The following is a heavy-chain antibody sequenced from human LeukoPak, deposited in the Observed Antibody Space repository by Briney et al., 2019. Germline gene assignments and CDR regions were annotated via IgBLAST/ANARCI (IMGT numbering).Heavy chain of an antibody. D-gene: IGHD6-19*01. CDR3: ASTRGYSSGWYKSYFDY. CDR1: GGIFSSYA. V-gene: IGHV1-69*04. Sequence: GASVKVSCKASGGIFSSYAISWVRQAPGQGLEWMGRIIPILGIANYAQKFQGRVTITADKSTSTAYMELSSLRSEDTAVYYCASTRGYSSGWYKSYFDYWGQGTLVTVSS. J-gene: IGHJ4*02. CDR2: IIPILGIA.